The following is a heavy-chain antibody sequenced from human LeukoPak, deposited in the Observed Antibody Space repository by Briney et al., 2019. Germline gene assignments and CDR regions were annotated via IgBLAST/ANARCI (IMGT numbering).Heavy chain of an antibody. J-gene: IGHJ5*02. CDR1: GFTFSSYW. D-gene: IGHD3-10*01. CDR3: NAGISVGGRGSGS. V-gene: IGHV3-74*01. Sequence: GGSLRLSCAASGFTFSSYWMHWVRQAPGKGLVWVSRINSDGFSISYADSVKGRFTISRDNAKNTLYLQMNSLRAEDTAVYYCNAGISVGGRGSGSWGQGTQVTVSS. CDR2: INSDGFSI.